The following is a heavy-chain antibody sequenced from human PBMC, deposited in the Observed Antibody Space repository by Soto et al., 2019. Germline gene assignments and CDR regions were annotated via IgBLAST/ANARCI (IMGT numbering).Heavy chain of an antibody. V-gene: IGHV4-59*02. J-gene: IGHJ3*02. CDR1: GGSVSDYY. Sequence: SETLSLTCTVSGGSVSDYYWSWIRQAPGKGLEWIGYTYYTGRTDFNPSLKSRLSMSVDTSKNQFSLELTSVTAADTAVYYCARDLRSAFDIWGQGTMVTVSS. CDR3: ARDLRSAFDI. CDR2: TYYTGRT.